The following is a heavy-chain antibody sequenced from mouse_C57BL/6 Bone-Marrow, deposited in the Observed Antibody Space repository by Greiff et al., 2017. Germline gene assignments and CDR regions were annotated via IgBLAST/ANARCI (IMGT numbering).Heavy chain of an antibody. D-gene: IGHD1-2*01. Sequence: QVQLQQPGAELVMPGASVKLSCKASGYTFTSYWMHWVKQRPGKGLEWIGEIDPSDSYTNYNQKFKGKSTLTVDKSSSTAYMQLSSLTSEDSAVYYCARRGITTAPYFDYWGQGTTRTVSS. CDR3: ARRGITTAPYFDY. CDR1: GYTFTSYW. V-gene: IGHV1-69*01. J-gene: IGHJ2*01. CDR2: IDPSDSYT.